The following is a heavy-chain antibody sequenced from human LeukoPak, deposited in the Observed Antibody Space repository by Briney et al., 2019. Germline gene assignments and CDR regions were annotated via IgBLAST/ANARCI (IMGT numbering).Heavy chain of an antibody. J-gene: IGHJ6*02. CDR3: ARGSSGYYRYYYGMDV. D-gene: IGHD3-22*01. CDR1: GGSVSSGSYY. V-gene: IGHV4-61*01. Sequence: SQTLSLTCTVSGGSVSSGSYYWSWIRQPPGKGLEWIGYIYYSGSTNYKPSLKSRVSISVDPSKKQFSLKLSSVTAADTGVYYCARGSSGYYRYYYGMDVWGQGTTVTVSS. CDR2: IYYSGST.